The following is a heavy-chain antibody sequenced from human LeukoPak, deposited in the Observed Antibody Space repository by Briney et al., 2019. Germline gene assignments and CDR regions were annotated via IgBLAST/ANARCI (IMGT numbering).Heavy chain of an antibody. J-gene: IGHJ4*02. D-gene: IGHD3-9*01. Sequence: GGSLRLSCAASGFTFSSYAMSWVRQAPGKGLEWVSAISGSGGSTYYADSVKGRFTISRDNSKNTLYLQMNSLRAEDTAVYYCARVNVLTGYYADWGQGTLVTVSS. V-gene: IGHV3-23*01. CDR2: ISGSGGST. CDR1: GFTFSSYA. CDR3: ARVNVLTGYYAD.